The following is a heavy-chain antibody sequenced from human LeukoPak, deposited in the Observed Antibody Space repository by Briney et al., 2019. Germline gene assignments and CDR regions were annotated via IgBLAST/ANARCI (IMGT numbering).Heavy chain of an antibody. CDR2: ISWNSGSI. Sequence: GGSLRLSCAASGFTFDDYAMNWVRQAPGKGLEWVSGISWNSGSIGYADSVKGRFTISRDNAKNSLYLQMNSLRAEDTALYYCAKDLSAVTTIEFDYWGQGTLVTVSS. J-gene: IGHJ4*02. D-gene: IGHD4-17*01. CDR1: GFTFDDYA. V-gene: IGHV3-9*01. CDR3: AKDLSAVTTIEFDY.